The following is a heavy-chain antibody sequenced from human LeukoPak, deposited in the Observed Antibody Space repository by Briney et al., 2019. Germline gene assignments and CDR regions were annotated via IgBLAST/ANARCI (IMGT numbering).Heavy chain of an antibody. J-gene: IGHJ4*02. D-gene: IGHD4-23*01. CDR1: GFTFSSYS. V-gene: IGHV3-21*04. CDR2: ISSSSSYI. CDR3: AKDLSLRWPQYYFDY. Sequence: GGSLRLSCAASGFTFSSYSMNWVRQAPGKGLEWVSSISSSSSYIYYADSVKGRFTISRDNSKNTLYLQMNSLRAEDTAVYYCAKDLSLRWPQYYFDYWGQGTLVTVSS.